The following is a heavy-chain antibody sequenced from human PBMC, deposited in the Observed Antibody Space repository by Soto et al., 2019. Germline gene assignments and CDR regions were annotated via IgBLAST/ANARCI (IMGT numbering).Heavy chain of an antibody. V-gene: IGHV3-48*03. CDR2: INYSGSNT. Sequence: GGSLRLSCAASGFAFRNYDMNWVRQAPGKGLEWISKINYSGSNTYYAESVKGRFTISRDNDKNSLYLQMNSLRVEDTAVYYCAREGGGVRGYYYYGMDVWGQGTTVTVSS. CDR3: AREGGGVRGYYYYGMDV. D-gene: IGHD3-10*01. J-gene: IGHJ6*02. CDR1: GFAFRNYD.